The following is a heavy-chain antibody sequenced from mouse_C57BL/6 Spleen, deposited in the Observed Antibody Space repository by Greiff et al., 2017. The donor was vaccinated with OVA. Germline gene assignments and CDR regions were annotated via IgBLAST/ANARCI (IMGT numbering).Heavy chain of an antibody. D-gene: IGHD1-1*01. J-gene: IGHJ1*03. CDR1: GYAFTNYL. CDR3: ARSGTTVVRYFDV. V-gene: IGHV1-54*01. CDR2: INPGSGGT. Sequence: VKVVESGAELVRPGTSVKVSCKASGYAFTNYLIEWVKQRPGQGLEWIGVINPGSGGTNYNEKFKGKATLTADKSSSTAYMQLSSLTSEDSAVYFCARSGTTVVRYFDVWGTGTTVTVSS.